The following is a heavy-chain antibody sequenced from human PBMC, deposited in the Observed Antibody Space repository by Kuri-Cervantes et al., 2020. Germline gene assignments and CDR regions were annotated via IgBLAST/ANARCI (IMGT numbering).Heavy chain of an antibody. D-gene: IGHD4-17*01. CDR2: IYYSGGT. CDR3: ARANGDYYFDY. V-gene: IGHV4-61*01. CDR1: GGSVSSGSYY. J-gene: IGHJ4*02. Sequence: SETLSLTCTVSGGSVSSGSYYWSWIRQPPGKGLEWIGYIYYSGGTNYNPSLKSRVTISVDTSKNQFSLKVNSVTAADTAVYYCARANGDYYFDYWGQGTLVTVSS.